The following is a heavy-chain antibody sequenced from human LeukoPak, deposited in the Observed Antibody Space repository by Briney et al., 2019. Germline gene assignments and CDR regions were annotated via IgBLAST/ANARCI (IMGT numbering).Heavy chain of an antibody. Sequence: KSGGSLRLSCAASGFTFSNYGMNWVRQAPGKGLEWVSYISSSSSYIFYADSVKGRFTISRDNAKNSLYLQMNSLRAEDTAVYYCAKVLEQLVPDYWGQGTLVTVSS. V-gene: IGHV3-21*01. CDR1: GFTFSNYG. CDR2: ISSSSSYI. D-gene: IGHD6-6*01. CDR3: AKVLEQLVPDY. J-gene: IGHJ4*02.